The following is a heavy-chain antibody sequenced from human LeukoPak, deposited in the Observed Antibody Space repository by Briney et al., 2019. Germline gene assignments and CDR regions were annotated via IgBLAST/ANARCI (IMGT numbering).Heavy chain of an antibody. D-gene: IGHD6-19*01. CDR2: IKPSGRT. V-gene: IGHV4-34*01. Sequence: PQTMSLTSAVYGRSFSGYYWGWIRQPPEKGLEWIGEIKPSGRTNYHPSLKRQVTISVDTIKNQSSLKLSSVTAADTGVYDTAMYSFSSGRSGGDSFDIWGQGTMVTVSS. CDR3: AMYSFSSGRSGGDSFDI. J-gene: IGHJ3*02. CDR1: GRSFSGYY.